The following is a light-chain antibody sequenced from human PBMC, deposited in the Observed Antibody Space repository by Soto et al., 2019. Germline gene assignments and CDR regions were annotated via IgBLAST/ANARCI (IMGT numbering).Light chain of an antibody. CDR3: KQYHSYST. Sequence: DIQMTQSPSTRSASVGDRVTITCRASQSISTWLAWYQQKPGKAPKLLIYDASSLESGVPSRFSGSGSGTEFTLTISSLQPEDFASYYCKQYHSYSTLGQGTKVDIK. V-gene: IGKV1-5*01. CDR1: QSISTW. J-gene: IGKJ1*01. CDR2: DAS.